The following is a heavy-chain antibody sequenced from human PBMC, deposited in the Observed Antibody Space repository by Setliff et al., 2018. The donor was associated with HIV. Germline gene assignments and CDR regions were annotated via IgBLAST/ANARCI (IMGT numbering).Heavy chain of an antibody. CDR3: TRAQIAAPRPFDY. Sequence: SSETLSLTCAVYGGAFIGYYWTWIRQSPGRGLEWIGEVNHKGVANYSPSLMRRATISADTSKNQFSLRLSSVTAADTALYFCTRAQIAAPRPFDYWGQGTLFTGSS. J-gene: IGHJ4*02. V-gene: IGHV4-34*01. D-gene: IGHD2-21*01. CDR2: VNHKGVA. CDR1: GGAFIGYY.